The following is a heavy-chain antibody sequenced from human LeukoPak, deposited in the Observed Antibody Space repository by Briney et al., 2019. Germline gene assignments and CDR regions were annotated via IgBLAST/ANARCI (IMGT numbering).Heavy chain of an antibody. CDR1: GGTFSSYA. J-gene: IGHJ6*02. D-gene: IGHD4-11*01. CDR3: ARDLGNYVKYGMDV. CDR2: IIPILGIA. Sequence: GASVKVSCKASGGTFSSYAISWVRQAPGQGLEWMGRIIPILGIANYAQKFQGRVTITADKSTSTAYMELSSLRSEDTAVYYCARDLGNYVKYGMDVWGQGTTVTVSS. V-gene: IGHV1-69*04.